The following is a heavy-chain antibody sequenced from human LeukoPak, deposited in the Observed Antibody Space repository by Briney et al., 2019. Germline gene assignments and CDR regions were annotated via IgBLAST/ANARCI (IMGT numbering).Heavy chain of an antibody. D-gene: IGHD5-18*01. CDR1: GFTFTTYW. V-gene: IGHV3-74*01. CDR3: ARDAVDTANAV. CDR2: INSDGSIT. Sequence: GGSLRLSCAASGFTFTTYWMHWVRQAPGKGLVWVSHINSDGSITSYADSVKGRFTISRDDAKNTLYLQMNSLRAEDTAVYYCARDAVDTANAVWGQGTTVTVSS. J-gene: IGHJ6*02.